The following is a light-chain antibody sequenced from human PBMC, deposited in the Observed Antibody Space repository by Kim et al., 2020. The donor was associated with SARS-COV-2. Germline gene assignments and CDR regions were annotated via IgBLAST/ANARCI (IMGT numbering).Light chain of an antibody. CDR3: CSYARSSTYV. J-gene: IGLJ1*01. V-gene: IGLV2-23*02. CDR2: EVT. CDR1: SSDVGSDNL. Sequence: GQSITISCTGTSSDVGSDNLVSWYQQHPGKAPKLMIYEVTKRPSGVSNRFSGSKSGNTASLTISGLQAEDETDYYCCSYARSSTYVFGTGTKVTVL.